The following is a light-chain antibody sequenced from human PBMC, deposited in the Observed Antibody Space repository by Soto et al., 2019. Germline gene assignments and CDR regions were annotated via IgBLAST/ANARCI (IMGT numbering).Light chain of an antibody. J-gene: IGLJ1*01. Sequence: QSALTQPASVSGSPGQSITISCTGTSSDVGGYNYVSWYQQHPGKAPKLMIYEVSNRPSGVSNRFSGSKSGNTASLTISGLQADDEADYYCSSYTSSRTLVFGTGTKLTVL. CDR2: EVS. CDR1: SSDVGGYNY. CDR3: SSYTSSRTLV. V-gene: IGLV2-14*01.